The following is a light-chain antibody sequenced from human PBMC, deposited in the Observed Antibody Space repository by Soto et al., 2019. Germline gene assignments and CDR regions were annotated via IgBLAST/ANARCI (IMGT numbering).Light chain of an antibody. J-gene: IGKJ1*01. V-gene: IGKV3-15*01. CDR3: QQYNNWPRT. CDR1: QSVDGY. CDR2: GAS. Sequence: EFVLTQSPGTLSVSLGESSALSCRASQSVDGYLAWYQQKPGQAPRLLIYGASTRATGVTARFRGGGSGTEFTLTISSLQSEDFAVYYCQQYNNWPRTFGQGTKVDI.